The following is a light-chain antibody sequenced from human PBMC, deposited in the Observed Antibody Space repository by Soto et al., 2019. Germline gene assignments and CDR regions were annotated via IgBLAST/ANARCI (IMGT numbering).Light chain of an antibody. Sequence: QAVVTQEPSLTVSPGGKVTLTCGSSTGAVTSGHYPYWFQQKPGQAPRTLIYDTRHRHSWTPARFSGSLLGGKAALTLSGAQPEDEAEYYCLLSYSPARVFCGGTKVTVL. CDR3: LLSYSPARV. J-gene: IGLJ3*02. V-gene: IGLV7-46*01. CDR1: TGAVTSGHY. CDR2: DTR.